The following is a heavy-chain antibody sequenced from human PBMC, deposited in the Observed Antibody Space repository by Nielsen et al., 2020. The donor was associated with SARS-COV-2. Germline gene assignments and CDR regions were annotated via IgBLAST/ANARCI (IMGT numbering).Heavy chain of an antibody. CDR3: ARRDDFWSGYSLDY. CDR2: ISWNSGSI. Sequence: GGSLRLSCAASGFTFDDYAMHWVRQAPGKGLEWVSGISWNSGSIGYADSVKGRFTISRDNAKNSLYLQMNSLRAEDTAVYYCARRDDFWSGYSLDYWGQGTLVTVSS. J-gene: IGHJ4*02. D-gene: IGHD3-3*01. CDR1: GFTFDDYA. V-gene: IGHV3-9*01.